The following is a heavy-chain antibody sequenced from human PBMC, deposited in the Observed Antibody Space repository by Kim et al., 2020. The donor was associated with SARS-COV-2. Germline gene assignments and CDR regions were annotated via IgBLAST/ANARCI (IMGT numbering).Heavy chain of an antibody. J-gene: IGHJ4*02. CDR3: TREKGGVGAPWPSSRDAD. Sequence: GGSLRLSCTASGFTFGDYAMSWVRQAPGKGLEWVGFIRSKAYGGTTEYAASVKGRFTISRDDSKSIAYLQMNSLKTEDTAVYYCTREKGGVGAPWPSSRDADGGQGTLVTVSS. V-gene: IGHV3-49*04. CDR2: IRSKAYGGTT. D-gene: IGHD1-26*01. CDR1: GFTFGDYA.